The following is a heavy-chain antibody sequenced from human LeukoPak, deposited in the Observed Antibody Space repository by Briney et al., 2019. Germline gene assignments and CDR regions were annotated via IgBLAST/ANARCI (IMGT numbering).Heavy chain of an antibody. V-gene: IGHV4-34*01. D-gene: IGHD3-22*01. J-gene: IGHJ3*02. Sequence: SETLSLTCAVYGGSFSGYLWTWIRQSPGKGLEWIGEITSGGNRNDNPSLKSRVAISVDKSKNQFSLKLSSVTAADTAVYYCARDRGGSGYYSDAFDIWGQGTMVTVSS. CDR3: ARDRGGSGYYSDAFDI. CDR1: GGSFSGYL. CDR2: ITSGGNR.